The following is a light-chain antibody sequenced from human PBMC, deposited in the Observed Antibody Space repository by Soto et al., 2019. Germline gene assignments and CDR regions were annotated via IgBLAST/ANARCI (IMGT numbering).Light chain of an antibody. CDR3: AAWDDSLNGVL. Sequence: QSALTQPPSASGSLGQSVTISCTGTSSDIGGYNYVSWYQQHPGKAPKVMIYEVNKRPSGVPDRFSGSKSGNTASLTVSGLQAEDEADYYCAAWDDSLNGVLFGGGTKVTVL. J-gene: IGLJ2*01. V-gene: IGLV2-8*01. CDR1: SSDIGGYNY. CDR2: EVN.